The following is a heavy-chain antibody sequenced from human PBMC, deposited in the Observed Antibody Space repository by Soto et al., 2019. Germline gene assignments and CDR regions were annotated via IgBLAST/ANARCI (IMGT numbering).Heavy chain of an antibody. CDR2: IVVGSGNT. J-gene: IGHJ4*02. V-gene: IGHV1-58*01. Sequence: GASVKVSCKASGFTFTSSAVQWVRQARGQRLEWIGWIVVGSGNTNYAQKFQERVTITRDMSTSTGYMELSSLRSEDTAVYYCAAVQDVLRYFDWLLPTDDYWGQGTLVTVSS. CDR3: AAVQDVLRYFDWLLPTDDY. CDR1: GFTFTSSA. D-gene: IGHD3-9*01.